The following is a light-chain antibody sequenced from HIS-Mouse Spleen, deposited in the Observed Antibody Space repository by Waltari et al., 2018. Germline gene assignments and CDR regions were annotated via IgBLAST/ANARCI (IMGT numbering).Light chain of an antibody. J-gene: IGLJ2*01. CDR3: SSYAGSNNLV. V-gene: IGLV2-8*01. CDR2: EVS. Sequence: QSALTQPPSAPGSPGQSVTTPCPGTSTEVGGYNNVSWYQHHPGKAPKLMIYEVSKRPSGVPDRFSGSKSGNTASLTVSGLQAEDEADYYCSSYAGSNNLVFGGGTKLTVL. CDR1: STEVGGYNN.